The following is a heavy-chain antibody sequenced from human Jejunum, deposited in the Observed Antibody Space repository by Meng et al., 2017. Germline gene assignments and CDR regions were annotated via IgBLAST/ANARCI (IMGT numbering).Heavy chain of an antibody. V-gene: IGHV4-61*08. CDR1: GGSVSRAGYQ. Sequence: QVQLQGSGPGLVRPSDTLSLICTVSGGSVSRAGYQWGWIRQPPGKGLEWIGYASTNYNPSLKSRVTISLDTSRNQFSLSLSSVTAADTAVYYCARDHMGSLDYWGQGIVVTVSS. D-gene: IGHD1-26*01. CDR2: AST. J-gene: IGHJ4*02. CDR3: ARDHMGSLDY.